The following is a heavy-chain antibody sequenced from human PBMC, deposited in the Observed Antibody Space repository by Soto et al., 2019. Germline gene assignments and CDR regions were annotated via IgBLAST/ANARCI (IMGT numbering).Heavy chain of an antibody. V-gene: IGHV3-66*03. J-gene: IGHJ4*02. CDR3: ARGRDTLGYCSSTSIPYFDY. CDR1: GFTVSSNY. Sequence: GGSLRLSCAASGFTVSSNYMSWVRQAPGKGLEWVSVIYSCGSTYYADSVKGRFTISRDNSKNTLYLQMNSLRAEDTAVYYCARGRDTLGYCSSTSIPYFDYWGQGTLVTVSS. CDR2: IYSCGST. D-gene: IGHD2-2*01.